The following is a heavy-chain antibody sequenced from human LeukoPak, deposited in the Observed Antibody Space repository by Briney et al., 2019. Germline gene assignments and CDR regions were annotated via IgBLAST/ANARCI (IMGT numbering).Heavy chain of an antibody. D-gene: IGHD4-17*01. CDR3: ARESELYGDDDY. CDR2: IYTSGST. CDR1: GGSISSGSYY. J-gene: IGHJ4*02. Sequence: SETPSLTCTVSGGSISSGSYYWNWIRQPAGKGLEWIGRIYTSGSTNYNPSLKSRVTISVDTSKNQFSLKLSSVTAADTAVYYCARESELYGDDDYWGQGTLVTVSS. V-gene: IGHV4-61*02.